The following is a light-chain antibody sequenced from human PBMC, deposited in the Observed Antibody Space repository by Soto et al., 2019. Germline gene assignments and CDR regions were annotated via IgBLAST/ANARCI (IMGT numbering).Light chain of an antibody. CDR3: QQYNLYRT. CDR1: ESISRW. CDR2: DAS. V-gene: IGKV1-5*01. Sequence: DIQMTQSPSTLSASVGDRVTITCRASESISRWVAWYQQKPGKAPKLLIYDASRLESGVPSRFSGSGSGTEVTLTISSLQPDDIASYYCQQYNLYRTFGQGTKVEIK. J-gene: IGKJ1*01.